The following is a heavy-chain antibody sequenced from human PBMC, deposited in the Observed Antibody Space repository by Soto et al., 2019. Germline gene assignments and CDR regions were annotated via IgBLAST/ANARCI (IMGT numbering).Heavy chain of an antibody. CDR1: DGSLSTSY. CDR3: ATTRITSTAGTFDP. D-gene: IGHD1-1*01. Sequence: SKTLSLTCTVSDGSLSTSYWSWIRQPPGKGLDWIVYMSYSGSSNYNPSLKSRVIMSVDTSKNQVSLKLSSVTAADTAIYYCATTRITSTAGTFDPWGRGTLVTLSS. V-gene: IGHV4-59*01. J-gene: IGHJ5*02. CDR2: MSYSGSS.